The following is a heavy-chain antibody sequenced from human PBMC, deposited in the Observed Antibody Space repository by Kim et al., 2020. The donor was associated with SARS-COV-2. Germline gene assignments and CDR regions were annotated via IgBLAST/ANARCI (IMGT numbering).Heavy chain of an antibody. D-gene: IGHD2-15*01. V-gene: IGHV3-30*18. CDR1: GFTFSSYA. J-gene: IGHJ4*02. CDR3: AKDLDTLPPAHEY. CDR2: ISHDGVKK. Sequence: GGSLRLSCAASGFTFSSYAMHWGRQAPGKGLEWVAVISHDGVKKYYADSVKGRFTISRDNSKNTLYLQMNSLRAEDTAVYYCAKDLDTLPPAHEYWGQGTLVTVSS.